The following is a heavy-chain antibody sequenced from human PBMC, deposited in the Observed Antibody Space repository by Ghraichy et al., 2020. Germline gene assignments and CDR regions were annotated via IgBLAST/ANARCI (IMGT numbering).Heavy chain of an antibody. Sequence: SGPTLVKPTQTLTLTCTFSGFSLSTSGMCVSWIRQPPGKALEWLALIDWDDDKYYSTSLKTRLTISKDTSKNQVVLTMTNMDPVDTATYYCARSTYYYDSSGYLYPNFDYWGQGTLVTVSS. CDR1: GFSLSTSGMC. CDR3: ARSTYYYDSSGYLYPNFDY. J-gene: IGHJ4*02. D-gene: IGHD3-22*01. CDR2: IDWDDDK. V-gene: IGHV2-70*01.